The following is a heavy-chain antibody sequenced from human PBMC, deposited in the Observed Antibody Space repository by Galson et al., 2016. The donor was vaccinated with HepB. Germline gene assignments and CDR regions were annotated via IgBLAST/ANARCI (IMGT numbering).Heavy chain of an antibody. CDR2: ISPYNGNT. V-gene: IGHV1-18*01. CDR3: IRERGGVGFCTGDNCYSDH. CDR1: GYTFTDFG. J-gene: IGHJ4*02. Sequence: SVKVSCKASGYTFTDFGLSWVRQAPGRGLEWMGWISPYNGNTDHLQKFQGRVTMTTDTSATTAYMELRSLKSDDTAVYYCIRERGGVGFCTGDNCYSDHWGQGTLVIVTS. D-gene: IGHD2-8*02.